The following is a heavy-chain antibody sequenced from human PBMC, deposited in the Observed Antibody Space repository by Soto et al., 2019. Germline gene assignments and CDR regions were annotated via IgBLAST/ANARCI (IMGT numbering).Heavy chain of an antibody. J-gene: IGHJ6*02. V-gene: IGHV1-2*04. CDR1: GYTFTGYY. D-gene: IGHD7-27*01. CDR3: ALGNPDHYGMDV. CDR2: INPNSGGT. Sequence: ASVKVSCKASGYTFTGYYMHWVRQAPGQGLEWMGWINPNSGGTNYAQKFQGWVTMTRDTSISTAYMELSRLRSDDTAVYYCALGNPDHYGMDVWGQGTTVTVSS.